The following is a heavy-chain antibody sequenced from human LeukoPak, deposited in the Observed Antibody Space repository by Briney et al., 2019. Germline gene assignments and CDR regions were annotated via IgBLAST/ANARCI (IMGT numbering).Heavy chain of an antibody. CDR3: VKDHKSWYRDAFDI. J-gene: IGHJ3*02. CDR2: IYSDGST. D-gene: IGHD6-13*01. Sequence: GGSLRLSCAASGLTVNNNYISWVRQAPGKGLGWVSAIYSDGSTYYADSVKGRFTISRDNSKNTLYLEMKSLRAEDTAVYYCVKDHKSWYRDAFDIWGQGTMVTVSS. V-gene: IGHV3-53*01. CDR1: GLTVNNNY.